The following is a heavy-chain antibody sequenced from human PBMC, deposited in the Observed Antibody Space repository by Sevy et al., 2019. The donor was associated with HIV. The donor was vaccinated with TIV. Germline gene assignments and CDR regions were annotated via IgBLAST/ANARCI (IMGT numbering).Heavy chain of an antibody. CDR1: GGTYSSYA. Sequence: ASVKVSCKASGGTYSSYAISWVRRAPGQGLEWMGGIIPIFGTANYGQEFQGRVTITADKSTRTAYMELSSLRSEDTAVYSWARGRASDDFWCGYYTQLDYYSYYLDVWGKGTTVTVSS. D-gene: IGHD3-3*01. CDR3: ARGRASDDFWCGYYTQLDYYSYYLDV. V-gene: IGHV1-69*06. J-gene: IGHJ6*03. CDR2: IIPIFGTA.